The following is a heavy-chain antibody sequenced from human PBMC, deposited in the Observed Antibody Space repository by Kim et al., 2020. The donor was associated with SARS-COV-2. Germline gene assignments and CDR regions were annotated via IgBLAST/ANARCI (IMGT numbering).Heavy chain of an antibody. J-gene: IGHJ4*02. CDR1: GFTFSSYW. D-gene: IGHD3-9*01. CDR3: ARARTQYYDILTGLLFDY. CDR2: IKQDGSEK. V-gene: IGHV3-7*01. Sequence: GGSLRLSCAASGFTFSSYWMRWVRQAPGKGLEWVANIKQDGSEKYYVDSVKGRFTISRDNAKNSLYLQMNSLRAEDTAVYYCARARTQYYDILTGLLFDYWGQGTLVTVSS.